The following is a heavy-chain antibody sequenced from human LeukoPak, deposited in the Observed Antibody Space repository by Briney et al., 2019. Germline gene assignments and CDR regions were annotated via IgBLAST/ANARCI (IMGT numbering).Heavy chain of an antibody. V-gene: IGHV1-8*01. CDR3: ARDQEGFDY. Sequence: ASVKVSCKTSGYTFTNLDINWLRQAPGQGLEWMGWMGPNSGDTGYAQKFQGRVTVTRDTSTSTVHMELSGLRSEDTAVYYCARDQEGFDYWGQGTLVTVSS. J-gene: IGHJ4*02. CDR2: MGPNSGDT. CDR1: GYTFTNLD.